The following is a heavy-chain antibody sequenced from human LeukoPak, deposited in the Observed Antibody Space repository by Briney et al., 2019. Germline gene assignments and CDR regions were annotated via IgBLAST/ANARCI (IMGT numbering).Heavy chain of an antibody. CDR2: IKQDGSEK. CDR1: GFTFSRYW. Sequence: GGSLRLSCAASGFTFSRYWMTWVRQAPGKGLEWVANIKQDGSEKYYVDSVKGRFTISRDNAKNSLYLQMNSLRAEDTAVYYCARQEELELVLDYWGQGTLVTVSS. V-gene: IGHV3-7*01. J-gene: IGHJ4*02. D-gene: IGHD1-7*01. CDR3: ARQEELELVLDY.